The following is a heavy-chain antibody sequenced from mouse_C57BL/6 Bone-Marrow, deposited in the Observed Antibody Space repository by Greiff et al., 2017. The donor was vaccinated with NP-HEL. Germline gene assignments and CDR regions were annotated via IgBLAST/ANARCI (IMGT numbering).Heavy chain of an antibody. CDR3: ARRGGGSSPYWYFDG. J-gene: IGHJ1*03. CDR1: GYTFTSYW. V-gene: IGHV1-64*01. CDR2: IHPNSGST. Sequence: LQQPGAELVKPGASVKLSCKASGYTFTSYWMHWVKQRPGQGLEWIGMIHPNSGSTNYNEKFKSKATLTVDKSSSTAYMQLSSLTSEDSAVYYGARRGGGSSPYWYFDGWGTGTTVTVSS. D-gene: IGHD1-1*01.